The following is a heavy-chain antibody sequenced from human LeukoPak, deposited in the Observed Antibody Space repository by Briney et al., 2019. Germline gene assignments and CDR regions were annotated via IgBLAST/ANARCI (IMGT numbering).Heavy chain of an antibody. V-gene: IGHV1-2*02. D-gene: IGHD6-6*01. Sequence: ASVKVSCKASGYTFTPYYMHWVRQAPGQGLEWMGWINPNSGGTKYAQKFQGRVTMTRDTSIGTVYLELSRLRSDDTAVYYCARDSIAARQLSYWGQGTLVTVSS. CDR3: ARDSIAARQLSY. J-gene: IGHJ4*02. CDR2: INPNSGGT. CDR1: GYTFTPYY.